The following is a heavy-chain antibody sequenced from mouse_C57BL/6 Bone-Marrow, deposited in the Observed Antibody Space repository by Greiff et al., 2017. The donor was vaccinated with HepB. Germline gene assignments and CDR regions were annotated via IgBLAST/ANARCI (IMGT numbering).Heavy chain of an antibody. Sequence: VQLQQPGAELVKPGASVKMSCKASGYTFTSYWMTWVKQRPGQGLEWIGDIYPGSGSTNYNEKFKSKATLTVDTSSSTAYMQLSSLTSEDSAVYYCAREDDYGAWFAYWGQGTLVTVSA. CDR3: AREDDYGAWFAY. CDR2: IYPGSGST. J-gene: IGHJ3*01. CDR1: GYTFTSYW. D-gene: IGHD2-4*01. V-gene: IGHV1-55*01.